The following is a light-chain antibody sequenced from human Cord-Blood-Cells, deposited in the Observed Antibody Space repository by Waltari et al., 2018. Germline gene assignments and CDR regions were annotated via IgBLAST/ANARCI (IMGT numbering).Light chain of an antibody. Sequence: QSALTQPASVSGSPGQSITISCPVTSSDVVGYNYFSWYQQHPGKAPKLMIYEVSNRPSGVSNRFSGSKSGNTASLTISGLQAEDEADYYCSSYTSSSTLVFGGGTKLTVL. CDR3: SSYTSSSTLV. J-gene: IGLJ2*01. V-gene: IGLV2-14*01. CDR1: SSDVVGYNY. CDR2: EVS.